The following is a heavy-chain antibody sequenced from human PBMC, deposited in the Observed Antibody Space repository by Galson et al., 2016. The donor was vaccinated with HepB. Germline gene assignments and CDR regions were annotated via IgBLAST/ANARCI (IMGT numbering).Heavy chain of an antibody. CDR2: ISAFNGNT. D-gene: IGHD3-10*01. Sequence: SVKVSCKASGYTFTNYGINWVRQAPGQGLEWMGWISAFNGNTNYAQILQGRVTMTTDTSTSTAYMELRNLISDDTAVYFCARNRDWGSGMGVGGDWGQGTLVTVSS. CDR3: ARNRDWGSGMGVGGD. CDR1: GYTFTNYG. J-gene: IGHJ4*02. V-gene: IGHV1-18*01.